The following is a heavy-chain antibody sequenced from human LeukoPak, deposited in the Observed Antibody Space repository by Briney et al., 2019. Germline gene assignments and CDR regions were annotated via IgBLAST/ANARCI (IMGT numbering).Heavy chain of an antibody. Sequence: GGSLRLSCAASGFTFSSYGMHWVRQAPGKGLEWVAVISYDGSNKYYADSVKGRFTISRDNSKNTLYLQMNSLRAEDTAVYYCAKGFTVTSFDYWGQGTPVTVSS. V-gene: IGHV3-30*18. D-gene: IGHD4-17*01. CDR2: ISYDGSNK. J-gene: IGHJ4*02. CDR3: AKGFTVTSFDY. CDR1: GFTFSSYG.